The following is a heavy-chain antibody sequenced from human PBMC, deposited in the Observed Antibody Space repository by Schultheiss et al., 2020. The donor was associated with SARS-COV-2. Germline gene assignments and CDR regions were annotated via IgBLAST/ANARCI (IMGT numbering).Heavy chain of an antibody. J-gene: IGHJ6*03. V-gene: IGHV4-34*01. Sequence: GSLRLSCAVYGGSFSGYYWSWIRQPPGKGLEWIGEINHSGSTNYNPSLKSRVTISVDTSKNQFSLKLSSVTAADTAVYYCATLDIVVVPAARYYYMDVWGKGTTVTVSS. CDR3: ATLDIVVVPAARYYYMDV. D-gene: IGHD2-2*01. CDR2: INHSGST. CDR1: GGSFSGYY.